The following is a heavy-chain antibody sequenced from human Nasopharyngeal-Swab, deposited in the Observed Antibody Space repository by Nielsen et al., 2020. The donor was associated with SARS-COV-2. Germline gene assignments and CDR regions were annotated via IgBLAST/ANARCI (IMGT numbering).Heavy chain of an antibody. V-gene: IGHV3-21*01. J-gene: IGHJ4*02. D-gene: IGHD3-10*01. CDR3: ARGRGVVLDH. CDR1: GFSITTYG. CDR2: ISELGTGI. Sequence: GESLKISCAASGFSITTYGMTWVRQAPGKGLEWISGISELGTGIYYADSVRGRFTISRDNAKNSLYLQMNSLRADDTAVYYCARGRGVVLDHWGQGTLVTVSS.